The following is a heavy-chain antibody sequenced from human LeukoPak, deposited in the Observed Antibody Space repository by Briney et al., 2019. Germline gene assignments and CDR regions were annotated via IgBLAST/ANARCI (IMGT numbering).Heavy chain of an antibody. CDR3: AKDYSSDWYVFDY. D-gene: IGHD6-19*01. J-gene: IGHJ4*02. CDR1: GFTFDDYA. V-gene: IGHV3-9*01. CDR2: ISWNSGSI. Sequence: GRSLRLSCAASGFTFDDYAMHWVRQAPGKGLEWVSGISWNSGSIGYADSVKGRFTISRDNAKNSLYLQMNSLRAEDTALYYCAKDYSSDWYVFDYWGQGTLVTVSS.